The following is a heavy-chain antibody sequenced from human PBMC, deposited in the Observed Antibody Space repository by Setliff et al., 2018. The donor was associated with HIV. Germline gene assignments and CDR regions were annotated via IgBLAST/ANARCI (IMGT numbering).Heavy chain of an antibody. Sequence: GGSLRLSCAASGFRFNIYAMTWVRQAPGKGLQWVSSISGSGSTTNYADSVKGRFTISRDNSKSTLYLQMNSLRDGDTALYYCAKNTPSIINNPPPDFTLHYYSSGSYRYYYYYYYMDVWGKGTTVTVSS. CDR1: GFRFNIYA. J-gene: IGHJ6*03. CDR2: ISGSGSTT. V-gene: IGHV3-23*01. CDR3: AKNTPSIINNPPPDFTLHYYSSGSYRYYYYYYYMDV. D-gene: IGHD3-10*01.